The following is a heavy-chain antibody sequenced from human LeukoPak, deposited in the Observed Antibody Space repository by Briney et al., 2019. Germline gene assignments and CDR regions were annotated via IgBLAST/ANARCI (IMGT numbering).Heavy chain of an antibody. CDR1: GFDLSPYT. V-gene: IGHV3-21*01. J-gene: IGHJ4*02. D-gene: IGHD4-17*01. CDR2: ISGTSTYM. CDR3: ARRVTTFLS. Sequence: PGGSLRLSCSASGFDLSPYTMNWVRQAPGKGLEWVASISGTSTYMYYGDSLKGRFTISRDNAKNTLYLQLDSLRAEDTATYYCARRVTTFLSWGQGTLVIVSS.